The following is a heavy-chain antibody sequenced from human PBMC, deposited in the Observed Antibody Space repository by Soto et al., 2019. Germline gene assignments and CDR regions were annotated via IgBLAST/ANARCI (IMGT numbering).Heavy chain of an antibody. CDR2: INHSGST. D-gene: IGHD3-3*01. CDR1: GGSFSGYY. CDR3: ARGELLEWLLDY. V-gene: IGHV4-34*01. J-gene: IGHJ4*02. Sequence: PSETLSLTCAVYGGSFSGYYWSWIRQPPGKGLEWIGEINHSGSTNYNPSLKSRVTISVDTSKNQFSLKLSSVTAADTAVYYCARGELLEWLLDYWGQGTLVNVSS.